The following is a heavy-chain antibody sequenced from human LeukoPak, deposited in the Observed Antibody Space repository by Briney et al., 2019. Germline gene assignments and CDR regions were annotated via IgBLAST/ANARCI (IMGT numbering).Heavy chain of an antibody. J-gene: IGHJ4*02. CDR1: GDSINSLDL. V-gene: IGHV4-4*02. CDR3: AGLVGRYSSGLYYYYFDY. CDR2: MYLSGTT. D-gene: IGHD3-22*01. Sequence: PSGTLSLTCTASGDSINSLDLWSWVRQPPGKGLEWIGEMYLSGTTHSNPSVKSRVTISIDKSENQFFLNLSSVTAADTAVYYCAGLVGRYSSGLYYYYFDYWGQGTLVTVSS.